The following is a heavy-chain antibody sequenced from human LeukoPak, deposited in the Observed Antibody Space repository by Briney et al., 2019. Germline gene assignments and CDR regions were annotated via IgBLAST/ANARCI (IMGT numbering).Heavy chain of an antibody. V-gene: IGHV3-7*02. CDR2: IKQDGSEK. D-gene: IGHD5-12*01. CDR1: GFTFSSYW. CDR3: ARTTGLHAFDI. Sequence: GGSLRLSCAASGFTFSSYWMGWVRQAPGKGLEWVANIKQDGSEKYYVDSVKGRFTISRDNAKNSLYLQMNSLRAEDTAVYYCARTTGLHAFDIWGQGTMVTVSS. J-gene: IGHJ3*02.